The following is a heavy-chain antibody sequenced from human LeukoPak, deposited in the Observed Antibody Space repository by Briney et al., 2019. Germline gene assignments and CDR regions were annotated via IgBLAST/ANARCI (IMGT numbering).Heavy chain of an antibody. J-gene: IGHJ3*01. CDR1: AFTFSSYW. CDR2: IKQDGSEK. CDR3: ARGFRAFDF. V-gene: IGHV3-7*02. Sequence: GGSLRLSCAASAFTFSSYWMSWVRQAPGKGLEWVANIKQDGSEKHYVDSVKGRFTISRDNTKNSLYLQMDSLRAEDTAVYYCARGFRAFDFWAQGTMVTVSS.